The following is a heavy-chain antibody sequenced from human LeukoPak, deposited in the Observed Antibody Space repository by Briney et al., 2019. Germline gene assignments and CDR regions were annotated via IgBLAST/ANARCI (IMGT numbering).Heavy chain of an antibody. CDR3: ARDEWTHYYDSSGYYGYFDY. CDR2: IYSDGST. Sequence: PGGSLRLSCAASGFTVSSNYVSWVRQAPGKGLEWVSVIYSDGSTYYADSVKGRFTISRDNSKNTLYLQMNSLRAEDTAVYYCARDEWTHYYDSSGYYGYFDYWGQGTLVTVSS. CDR1: GFTVSSNY. V-gene: IGHV3-53*01. D-gene: IGHD3-22*01. J-gene: IGHJ4*02.